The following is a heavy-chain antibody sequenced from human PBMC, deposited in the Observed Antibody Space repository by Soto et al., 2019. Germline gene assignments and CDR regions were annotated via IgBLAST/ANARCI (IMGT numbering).Heavy chain of an antibody. J-gene: IGHJ6*02. CDR1: GYTFSSYY. D-gene: IGHD3-3*01. V-gene: IGHV1-46*01. Sequence: ASVKVSCNASGYTFSSYYMHWVRQAPGQELEWMGIFNPRGGSTTYAQKFQGRVTMARETSTSTVYMELSSLRSEHTAADYFGREEEYDFWSGYYPGLRCGTGWSRDVLLYFHGYGMDAWGQGTTVNVSS. CDR2: FNPRGGST. CDR3: GREEEYDFWSGYYPGLRCGTGWSRDVLLYFHGYGMDA.